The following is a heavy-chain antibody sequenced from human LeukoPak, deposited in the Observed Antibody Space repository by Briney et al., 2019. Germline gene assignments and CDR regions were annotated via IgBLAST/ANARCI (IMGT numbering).Heavy chain of an antibody. V-gene: IGHV3-23*01. CDR2: ISGSGGST. Sequence: GGSLRLSCAASGFTFSSYAMSWVRQAPGKGLEWVSAISGSGGSTYYADSVKGRFTISRDNSKNTLYLQMNSLRAEDTAVYYCAKEGGSYYDFWSGYNPLDYWGQGTLVTVSS. D-gene: IGHD3-3*01. CDR1: GFTFSSYA. J-gene: IGHJ4*02. CDR3: AKEGGSYYDFWSGYNPLDY.